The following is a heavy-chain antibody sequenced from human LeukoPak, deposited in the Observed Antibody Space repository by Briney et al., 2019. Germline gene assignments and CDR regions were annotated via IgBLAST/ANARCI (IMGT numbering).Heavy chain of an antibody. CDR3: AREESGMDV. Sequence: SETLSLTCTVSGGSISTSYYYWGWIRQPPGKGLEWIGNIHNSESTYYNPSLKSRVTISVDTSKNQFSLKLSSVTAADTAVYYCAREESGMDVWGQGTTVTVSS. CDR2: IHNSEST. J-gene: IGHJ6*02. V-gene: IGHV4-39*07. CDR1: GGSISTSYYY.